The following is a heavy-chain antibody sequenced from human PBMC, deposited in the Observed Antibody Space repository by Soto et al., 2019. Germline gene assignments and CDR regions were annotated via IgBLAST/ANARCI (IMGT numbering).Heavy chain of an antibody. V-gene: IGHV4-34*01. CDR3: ARGQEGVVATH. Sequence: QVQLQQWGAGLLKPSETLSLNCAVNGGSLSGYYWSWIRQPPGKGLEWIGEIKDGGYTNYSPSLKRRANISSDTSNNQFSPRLNSVTAADTGVYYCARGQEGVVATHWDQGALVTVSS. CDR1: GGSLSGYY. J-gene: IGHJ4*02. CDR2: IKDGGYT. D-gene: IGHD5-12*01.